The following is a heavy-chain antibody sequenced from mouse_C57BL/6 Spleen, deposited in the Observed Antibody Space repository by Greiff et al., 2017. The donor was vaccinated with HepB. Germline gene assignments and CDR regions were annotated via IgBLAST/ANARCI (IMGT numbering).Heavy chain of an antibody. CDR1: GYSFTDYN. D-gene: IGHD3-2*02. V-gene: IGHV1-39*01. CDR3: ARWAAQATAMDY. Sequence: VQLKESGPELVKPGASVKISCKASGYSFTDYNMHWVKQSNGKSLEWIGVINPNYGTTSYNQKCKGKATLTVDQSSSTAYMQLNSLTSEDSAVYYCARWAAQATAMDYWGQGTSVTVSS. CDR2: INPNYGTT. J-gene: IGHJ4*01.